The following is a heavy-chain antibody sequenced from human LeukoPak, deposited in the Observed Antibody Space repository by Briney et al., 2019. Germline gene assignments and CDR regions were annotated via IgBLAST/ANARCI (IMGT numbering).Heavy chain of an antibody. J-gene: IGHJ5*02. CDR3: ARDTKTRPFDP. CDR1: GGTFSSYA. Sequence: SVKVSCKASGGTFSSYAISWVRRAPGQGLEWMGRIIPILGIANYAQKFQGRVTITADKSTSTAYMELSSLRSEDTAVYYCARDTKTRPFDPWGQGTLVTVSS. CDR2: IIPILGIA. D-gene: IGHD6-25*01. V-gene: IGHV1-69*04.